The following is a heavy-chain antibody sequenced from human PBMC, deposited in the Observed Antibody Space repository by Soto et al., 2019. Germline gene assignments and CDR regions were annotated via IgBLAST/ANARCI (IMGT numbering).Heavy chain of an antibody. Sequence: QVQLQESGPGLVKPSQTLSLTCTVSGGSISSGGYYWSWIRQHPGKGLEWIGYIYNSGSTYYNPSLQSRVTITADTSKQQCSLKLSSVTAADTSVYYCARDPAPWGQGTLVTVSS. J-gene: IGHJ5*02. CDR2: IYNSGST. V-gene: IGHV4-31*03. CDR1: GGSISSGGYY. CDR3: ARDPAP.